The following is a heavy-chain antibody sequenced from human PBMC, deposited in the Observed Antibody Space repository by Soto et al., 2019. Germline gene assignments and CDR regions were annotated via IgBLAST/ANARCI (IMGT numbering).Heavy chain of an antibody. Sequence: ASVKVSCKASGYTFTSYAMHWVRQAPGQRLEWMGWINAGNGNTKYSQKFQGRVTITRDTSASTAYMELSSLRSEDTAVYYCARGSIVLMVYPGFDPEFDYWGQGTPVTVSS. D-gene: IGHD2-8*01. CDR2: INAGNGNT. J-gene: IGHJ4*02. CDR1: GYTFTSYA. CDR3: ARGSIVLMVYPGFDPEFDY. V-gene: IGHV1-3*01.